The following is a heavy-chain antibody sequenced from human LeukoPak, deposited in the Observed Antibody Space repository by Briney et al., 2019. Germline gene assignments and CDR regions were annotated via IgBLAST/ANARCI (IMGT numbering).Heavy chain of an antibody. D-gene: IGHD3-3*01. V-gene: IGHV3-7*01. J-gene: IGHJ4*02. CDR1: GFTFSSYA. Sequence: PGGSLRLSCAASGFTFSSYAMHWVRQAPGKGLEWVANIKQDGSEKYYVDSVKGRFTISRDNAKNSLYLQMNSLRAEDTAVYYCARDSHYDFWSGYYVPFDYWGQGTLVTASS. CDR2: IKQDGSEK. CDR3: ARDSHYDFWSGYYVPFDY.